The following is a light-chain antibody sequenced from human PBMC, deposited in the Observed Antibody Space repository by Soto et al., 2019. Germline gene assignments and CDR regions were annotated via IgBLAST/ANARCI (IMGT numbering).Light chain of an antibody. Sequence: ALTQPASVSGSPGQSIIISCTGTSSDVGSYNFVSWYQQHPGKAPKLMIYEVSKRPSGVSNRFSGSKSGNTASLTISGLQPEDEADYYCCSYAGNSGVFGGGTKLTVL. CDR2: EVS. CDR1: SSDVGSYNF. J-gene: IGLJ3*02. V-gene: IGLV2-23*02. CDR3: CSYAGNSGV.